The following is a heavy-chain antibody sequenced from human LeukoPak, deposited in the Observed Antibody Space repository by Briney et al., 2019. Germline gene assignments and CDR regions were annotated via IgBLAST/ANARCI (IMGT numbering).Heavy chain of an antibody. CDR2: ISGSGGST. CDR1: GFTFSSYA. CDR3: AKPIYKIMLATIGEWYFDL. J-gene: IGHJ2*01. Sequence: PGGSLRLSCAASGFTFSSYAKSWVRQAPGKGLEWISAISGSGGSTYYADSVKGRFTISRDNSKNTLYLQMNSLRAEDTAVYYCAKPIYKIMLATIGEWYFDLWGRGIMVTVSS. D-gene: IGHD5-12*01. V-gene: IGHV3-23*01.